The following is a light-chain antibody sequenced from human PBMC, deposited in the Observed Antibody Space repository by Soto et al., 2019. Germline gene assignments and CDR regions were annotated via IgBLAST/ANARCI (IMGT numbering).Light chain of an antibody. V-gene: IGKV3-20*01. CDR3: HQYGSSPLPGGSPLP. J-gene: IGKJ4*01. Sequence: ENVLTQSPGTLSLSPGERATLACRASQSVSGNYLAWYQHKPGQAPRLLIYGASSRATGIADRFSGSGSGTDFTLTISRLEPEDFAVYYCHQYGSSPLPGGSPLPFGGGTKVEIK. CDR1: QSVSGNY. CDR2: GAS.